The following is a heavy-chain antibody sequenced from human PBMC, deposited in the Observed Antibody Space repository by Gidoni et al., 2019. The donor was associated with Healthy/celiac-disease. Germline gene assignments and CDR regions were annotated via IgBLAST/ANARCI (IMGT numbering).Heavy chain of an antibody. CDR1: GFSLSTSGMR. D-gene: IGHD2-21*02. CDR2: MDWDDDK. Sequence: QVTLKESGPALVKPTQTLTLTCTFSGFSLSTSGMRVSWIRQPPGKALEWLARMDWDDDKFYSTSLKTRLTISKDTSKNQVVLTITNMDPVDTATYYCARSAYCGGDCSSNFDYWGQGTLVTVSS. V-gene: IGHV2-70*04. CDR3: ARSAYCGGDCSSNFDY. J-gene: IGHJ4*02.